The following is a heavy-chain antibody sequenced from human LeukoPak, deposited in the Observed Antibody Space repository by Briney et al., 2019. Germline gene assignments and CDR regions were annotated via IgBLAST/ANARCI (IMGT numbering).Heavy chain of an antibody. CDR2: IKQDGSEK. J-gene: IGHJ4*02. Sequence: PGGSLRLSCAASGFTFSSYWMSWVRQAPGKGLEWVANIKQDGSEKYYVDSVKGRFTISRDNAKNSLYLQMNSLRAEDTAVYYCARELSMDYSKNGGPFDYWGQGTLVTVSS. V-gene: IGHV3-7*01. CDR1: GFTFSSYW. CDR3: ARELSMDYSKNGGPFDY. D-gene: IGHD4-11*01.